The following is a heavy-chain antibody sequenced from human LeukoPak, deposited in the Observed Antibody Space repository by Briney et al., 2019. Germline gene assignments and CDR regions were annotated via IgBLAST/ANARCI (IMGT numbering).Heavy chain of an antibody. Sequence: GGSLRLSCAASGFTFSSYWMHWVRQAPGKGLVWVSRINSDGSSTSYADSVKGRFAISRDNAKNTLYLQMNSLRAEDTAVYYCAKDGVEYSSSYNYFDYWGQGTLVTVSS. CDR2: INSDGSST. CDR1: GFTFSSYW. CDR3: AKDGVEYSSSYNYFDY. V-gene: IGHV3-74*01. D-gene: IGHD6-6*01. J-gene: IGHJ4*02.